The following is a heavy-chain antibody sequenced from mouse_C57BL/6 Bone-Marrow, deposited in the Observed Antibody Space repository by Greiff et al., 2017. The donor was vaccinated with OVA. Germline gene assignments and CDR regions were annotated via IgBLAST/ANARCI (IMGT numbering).Heavy chain of an antibody. CDR3: ARSGKLRPFAY. D-gene: IGHD3-2*02. J-gene: IGHJ3*01. V-gene: IGHV1-82*01. CDR1: GYAFSSSW. CDR2: IYPGDGDT. Sequence: VQLQQSGPELVKPGASVKISCKASGYAFSSSWMNWVKQRPGKGLEWIGRIYPGDGDTNYNGKFKGKATLTADKSSSTAYMQLSSLTAEDSAVYFCARSGKLRPFAYWGQGTLVTVSA.